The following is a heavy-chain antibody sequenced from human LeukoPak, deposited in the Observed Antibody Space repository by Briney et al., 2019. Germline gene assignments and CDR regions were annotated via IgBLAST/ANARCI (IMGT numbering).Heavy chain of an antibody. CDR3: ARGPYSYDSSGAFDI. V-gene: IGHV4-39*07. CDR2: IYYIGSI. D-gene: IGHD3-22*01. J-gene: IGHJ3*02. Sequence: TSETLSLTCSVSGDSVNRTSYYWGWIRQSPGNGLEWVGSIYYIGSIYYNPSLRGRVTISVDTSKNQFSLKLSSVTAADTAVYFCARGPYSYDSSGAFDIWGQGTMVTVSS. CDR1: GDSVNRTSYY.